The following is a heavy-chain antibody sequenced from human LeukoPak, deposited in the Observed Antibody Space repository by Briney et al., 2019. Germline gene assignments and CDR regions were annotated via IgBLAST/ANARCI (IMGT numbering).Heavy chain of an antibody. J-gene: IGHJ4*02. CDR1: GGSISSSSYY. CDR2: IYYSGST. V-gene: IGHV4-39*01. D-gene: IGHD3-16*01. Sequence: SETLSLTCTGSGGSISSSSYYWGWIRQPPGKGLEWIGSIYYSGSTYYNPSLKSRVTISVDTSKNQFSLKLSSVTAADTAVYYCARLGGSQETYYFDYWGQGTLVTVSS. CDR3: ARLGGSQETYYFDY.